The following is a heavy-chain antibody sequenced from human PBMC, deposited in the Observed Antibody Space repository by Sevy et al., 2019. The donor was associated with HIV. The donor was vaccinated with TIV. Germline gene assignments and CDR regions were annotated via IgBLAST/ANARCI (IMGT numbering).Heavy chain of an antibody. V-gene: IGHV3-48*04. CDR1: GFTFSTYS. J-gene: IGHJ4*02. Sequence: GGSLRLSCAASGFTFSTYSMNWVRQAPGKGLEWVSYISRSSRTMYYADSVKGRFTISRDNAKNSLYLQMNSLRAEDTAVYYCAREGKAYTGYFDYWGQGTLVTVSS. D-gene: IGHD2-2*02. CDR3: AREGKAYTGYFDY. CDR2: ISRSSRTM.